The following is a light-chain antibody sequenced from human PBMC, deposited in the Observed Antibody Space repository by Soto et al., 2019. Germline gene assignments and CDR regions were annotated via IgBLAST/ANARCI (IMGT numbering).Light chain of an antibody. CDR3: QQSYRTPKT. V-gene: IGKV1-39*01. CDR2: AAS. Sequence: DIQMTQSPSSLSASVGDRVTITVRASQSMSSYLNWYQQKPGKAPKLLIYAASSLQSGVPSRFSGSGSGTDFTLTISSLQPEDFATYYCQQSYRTPKTFGQGTKVDIK. CDR1: QSMSSY. J-gene: IGKJ1*01.